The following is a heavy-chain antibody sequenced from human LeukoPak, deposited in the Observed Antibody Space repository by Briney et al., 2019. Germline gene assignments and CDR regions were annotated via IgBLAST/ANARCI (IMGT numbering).Heavy chain of an antibody. J-gene: IGHJ4*02. CDR3: ARGGNYYDSSGYYSILDY. CDR2: VIPIFGTA. Sequence: SVKVSCKASGGTFSSYAISWVRQAPGQGLEWMGGVIPIFGTANYAQKFQGRVTITADESTSTAYMELSSLRSEDTAVYYCARGGNYYDSSGYYSILDYWGQGTLVTVSS. CDR1: GGTFSSYA. V-gene: IGHV1-69*13. D-gene: IGHD3-22*01.